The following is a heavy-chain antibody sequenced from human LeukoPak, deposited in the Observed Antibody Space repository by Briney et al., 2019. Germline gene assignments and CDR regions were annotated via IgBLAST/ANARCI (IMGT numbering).Heavy chain of an antibody. CDR1: GFTFSSYA. V-gene: IGHV3-30-3*01. D-gene: IGHD4-17*01. CDR2: ISNDGSNN. J-gene: IGHJ4*02. Sequence: PGGSLRLSCAPSGFTFSSYAMHWVRQAPDEGREWVAVISNDGSNNYYADSVKGRFTVSTDNSKNTLYLQMTSLRAEDTAVYYCATSSDYGDFYFDYWGQGTLVTVSS. CDR3: ATSSDYGDFYFDY.